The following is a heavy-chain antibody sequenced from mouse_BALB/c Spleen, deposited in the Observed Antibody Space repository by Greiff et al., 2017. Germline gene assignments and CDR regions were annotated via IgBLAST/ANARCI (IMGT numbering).Heavy chain of an antibody. CDR2: IWSDGST. V-gene: IGHV2-6-2*01. D-gene: IGHD1-1*01. CDR1: GFSLTSYG. CDR3: ATNYYGSSWYFDV. J-gene: IGHJ1*01. Sequence: VQGVESGPDLVAPSQSLSITCTVSGFSLTSYGVHWVRQPPGKGLEWLVVIWSDGSTTYNSALKSRLSISKDNSKSQVFLKMNSLQTDDTAMYYCATNYYGSSWYFDVWGAGTTVTVSS.